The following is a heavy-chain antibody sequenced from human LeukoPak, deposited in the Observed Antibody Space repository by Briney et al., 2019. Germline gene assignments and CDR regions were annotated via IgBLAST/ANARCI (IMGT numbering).Heavy chain of an antibody. J-gene: IGHJ4*02. CDR3: ARDSSSWRQDSDY. D-gene: IGHD6-13*01. CDR2: IYSGGST. CDR1: GFTVSSNY. Sequence: PGGSLRLSCAASGFTVSSNYMSWVRQAPGKGLEWVSVIYSGGSTYYADSVKGRFTISRDNSKNTLYLQMNSLRAEDTAVYYCARDSSSWRQDSDYWGQGTLVTVSS. V-gene: IGHV3-66*02.